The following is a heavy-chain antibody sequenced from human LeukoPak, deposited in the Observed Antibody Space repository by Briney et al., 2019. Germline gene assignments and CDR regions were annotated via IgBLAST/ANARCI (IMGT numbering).Heavy chain of an antibody. V-gene: IGHV4-61*02. Sequence: PSGTLSLTRTGSGGSISSGSYYWSWIRQPAGKGLEWIGRIYTSGSTNYNPSLKRRATISVDTSKNQFSLKRSSVPAADTAVYYCARDRGDGYAYFWDYWGQGTLVTVSS. D-gene: IGHD5-12*01. J-gene: IGHJ4*02. CDR3: ARDRGDGYAYFWDY. CDR1: GGSISSGSYY. CDR2: IYTSGST.